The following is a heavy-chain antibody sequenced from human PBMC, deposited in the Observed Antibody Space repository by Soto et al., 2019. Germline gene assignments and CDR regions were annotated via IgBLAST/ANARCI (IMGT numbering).Heavy chain of an antibody. CDR3: ARVPITMNYYDAFDI. D-gene: IGHD3-22*01. V-gene: IGHV3-33*01. CDR1: GFTFSSYG. J-gene: IGHJ3*02. CDR2: IWYDGSNK. Sequence: PGGSLRLSCAASGFTFSSYGMHWVRQAPGKGLEWVAVIWYDGSNKYYADSVKGRFTISRDNSKNTLYLQMNSLRAEDTAVYYCARVPITMNYYDAFDIWGQGTMVNVSS.